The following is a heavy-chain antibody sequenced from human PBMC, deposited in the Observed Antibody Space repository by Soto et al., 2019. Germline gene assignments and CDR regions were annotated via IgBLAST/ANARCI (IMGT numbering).Heavy chain of an antibody. Sequence: ASVKVSCKASGYTFTINDINWVRQATGQGLEWMGWMNPNSGNTGYAQKFQGRVTMTRNTSISTAYMELSSLRSEDTAVYYCARGKVDDFWSGYYSANYYMDVWGKGTTVTVSS. CDR2: MNPNSGNT. V-gene: IGHV1-8*01. CDR3: ARGKVDDFWSGYYSANYYMDV. CDR1: GYTFTIND. D-gene: IGHD3-3*01. J-gene: IGHJ6*03.